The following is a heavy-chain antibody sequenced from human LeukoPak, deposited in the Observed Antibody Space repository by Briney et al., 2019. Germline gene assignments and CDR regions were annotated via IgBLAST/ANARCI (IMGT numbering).Heavy chain of an antibody. J-gene: IGHJ6*02. V-gene: IGHV3-9*01. Sequence: GGSLRLSCAASGFTFDDYAMHWVRQAPGKGLEWVSGISWNSGSIGYADSVKGRFTISRDNAKNSLYLQMSSLRAEDTAFYYCAKDINGFISGWYEGDYYYYYGMDVWGQGTTVTVSS. D-gene: IGHD6-19*01. CDR1: GFTFDDYA. CDR2: ISWNSGSI. CDR3: AKDINGFISGWYEGDYYYYYGMDV.